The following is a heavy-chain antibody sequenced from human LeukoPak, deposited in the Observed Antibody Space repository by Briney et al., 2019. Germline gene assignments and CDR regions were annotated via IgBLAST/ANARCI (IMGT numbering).Heavy chain of an antibody. Sequence: GGSLRLSCTASGFTFSSYWMHWVRQAPGMGLVWVSRINTDGSSTTYADSVKGRFTISRDSAKNTLYLQMNSLRAEDTAVYYCARTVPGYFFASWGQGTLVTVSS. CDR1: GFTFSSYW. V-gene: IGHV3-74*01. D-gene: IGHD3-9*01. J-gene: IGHJ4*02. CDR3: ARTVPGYFFAS. CDR2: INTDGSST.